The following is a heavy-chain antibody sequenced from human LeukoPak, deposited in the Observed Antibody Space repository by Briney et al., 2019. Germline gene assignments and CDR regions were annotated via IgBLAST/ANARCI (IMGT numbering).Heavy chain of an antibody. Sequence: GRSLRLSCAASGFTFSSYGMHWVRQAPGKGLEWVAVIWYDGSNKYYADSVKGRFTISSDNSKNTLYLQMNSLRAEDTAVYYCAKDSGGYYFDYWGQGTLVTVSS. J-gene: IGHJ4*02. CDR1: GFTFSSYG. CDR2: IWYDGSNK. CDR3: AKDSGGYYFDY. V-gene: IGHV3-33*06.